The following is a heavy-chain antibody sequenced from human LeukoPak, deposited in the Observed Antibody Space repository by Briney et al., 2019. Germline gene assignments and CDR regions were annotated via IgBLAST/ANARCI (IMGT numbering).Heavy chain of an antibody. CDR3: ARQDYGEVN. D-gene: IGHD4-17*01. Sequence: PSGTLSLTCAVSGGSISSSNWWSWVRQPPGKGLEWIGEINHSGSTNYNPSLKSRVTISVDTSKNQFSLKLNSVTAADTAVYYCARQDYGEVNWGQGTLVTVSS. V-gene: IGHV4-4*02. CDR2: INHSGST. CDR1: GGSISSSNW. J-gene: IGHJ4*02.